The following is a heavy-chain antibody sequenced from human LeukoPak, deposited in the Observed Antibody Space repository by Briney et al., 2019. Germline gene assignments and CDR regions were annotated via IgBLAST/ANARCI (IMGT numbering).Heavy chain of an antibody. CDR1: GFTFSSYW. CDR2: IKEDGSEK. J-gene: IGHJ4*02. CDR3: ARGEYYYDGGY. V-gene: IGHV3-7*04. D-gene: IGHD3-22*01. Sequence: GGSLRLSCAVSGFTFSSYWMSWVRQAPGKGLECVANIKEDGSEKYFVDSVKGRFTISRDNAKNSLYLQMKSLRAEDTAVYYCARGEYYYDGGYWGQGTLVTVSS.